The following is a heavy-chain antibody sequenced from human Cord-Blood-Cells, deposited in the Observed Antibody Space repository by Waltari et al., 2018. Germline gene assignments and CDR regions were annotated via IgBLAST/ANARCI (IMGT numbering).Heavy chain of an antibody. Sequence: EVQLVESGGGLVQPGRSLRLSCAASGFTFDDYALHWVRQAPGKVLEWVSGISWNSGSIGYADSVKGRFTISRDNAKNSLYLQMNSLRAEDTALYYCARNWGSDYYFDYWGQGTLVTVSS. V-gene: IGHV3-9*01. J-gene: IGHJ4*02. CDR3: ARNWGSDYYFDY. CDR2: ISWNSGSI. CDR1: GFTFDDYA. D-gene: IGHD7-27*01.